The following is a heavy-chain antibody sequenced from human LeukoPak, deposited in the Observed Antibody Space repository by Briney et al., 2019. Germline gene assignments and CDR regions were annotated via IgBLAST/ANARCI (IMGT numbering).Heavy chain of an antibody. Sequence: GGSLRLSCAASGLTVGSNYMSWVRQAPGKGLEWVSIIYSGGITHYADSVKGRFTISKDNSKNTLYLQMNSLRAEDTAVYYCAKLTSGYDSLFFDYWGQGTLVTVSS. CDR1: GLTVGSNY. J-gene: IGHJ4*02. D-gene: IGHD5-12*01. CDR3: AKLTSGYDSLFFDY. V-gene: IGHV3-66*01. CDR2: IYSGGIT.